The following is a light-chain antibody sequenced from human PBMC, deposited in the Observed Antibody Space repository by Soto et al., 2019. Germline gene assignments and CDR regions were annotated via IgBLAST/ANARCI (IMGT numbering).Light chain of an antibody. Sequence: QSALTQPASVSGSPGQSITISCTGTSTDVGGYNFVSWYQQHPGKAPKLMIYEASNRPSGVSNRFSGSKSGNTASLTISGLQAEDEANYYCTSYTTRNSLVFGTGTKLTVL. CDR2: EAS. J-gene: IGLJ1*01. CDR3: TSYTTRNSLV. V-gene: IGLV2-14*01. CDR1: STDVGGYNF.